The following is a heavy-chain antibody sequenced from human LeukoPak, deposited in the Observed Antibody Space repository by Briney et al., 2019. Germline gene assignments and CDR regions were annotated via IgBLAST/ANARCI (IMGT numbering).Heavy chain of an antibody. CDR1: GYTFTSYG. V-gene: IGHV1-2*02. CDR2: INPNSGGT. CDR3: AAESGQLW. D-gene: IGHD5-18*01. Sequence: GASVKVSCKASGYTFTSYGISWVRQAPGQGLEWMGWINPNSGGTNYAQKFQGRVTMTRDTSISTAYMELSRLRSDDTAVYYCAAESGQLWWGQGTLATVSS. J-gene: IGHJ4*02.